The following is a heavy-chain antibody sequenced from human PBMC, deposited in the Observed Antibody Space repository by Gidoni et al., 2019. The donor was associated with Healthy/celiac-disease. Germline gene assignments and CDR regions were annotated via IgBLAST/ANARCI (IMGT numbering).Heavy chain of an antibody. CDR1: EFPFRRYG. Sequence: QVQLVESGGGVVQPGRSLRLSCAASEFPFRRYGLTWVRPAPGKGLEWVAVIWFDGSKKYYADSVKGRFTISRDNSKNTLFLQMNRLRAEDTAVYYCAREPSDCSRTGCYSEYMDVWGKGTRVTVSS. D-gene: IGHD2-2*01. J-gene: IGHJ6*03. CDR3: AREPSDCSRTGCYSEYMDV. CDR2: IWFDGSKK. V-gene: IGHV3-33*01.